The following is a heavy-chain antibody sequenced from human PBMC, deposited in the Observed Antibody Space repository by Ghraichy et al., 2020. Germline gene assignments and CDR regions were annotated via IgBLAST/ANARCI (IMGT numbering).Heavy chain of an antibody. J-gene: IGHJ4*02. CDR1: GFTFSSYA. Sequence: GGSLRLSCAASGFTFSSYAMSWVRQAPGKGLEWVSAISGSGGSTYYADSVKGRFTISRDNSKNTLYLQMNSLRAEDTAVYYCAKDLRNCSGGSCYSAFDYWRQGTLVTVSS. CDR2: ISGSGGST. D-gene: IGHD2-15*01. CDR3: AKDLRNCSGGSCYSAFDY. V-gene: IGHV3-23*01.